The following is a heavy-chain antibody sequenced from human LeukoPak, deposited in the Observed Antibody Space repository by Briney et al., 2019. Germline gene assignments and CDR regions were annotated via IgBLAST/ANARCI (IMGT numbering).Heavy chain of an antibody. CDR3: ARSHYYDNSGYPSPSFDY. CDR1: GGTFSSYA. Sequence: SVKVSCKASGGTFSSYAISWVRQAPGQGLEWMGGIIPIFGTANYAQKFQGRATITADESTSTAYMELSSLRSEDTAVYYCARSHYYDNSGYPSPSFDYWGQGTLVTVSS. D-gene: IGHD3-22*01. J-gene: IGHJ4*02. V-gene: IGHV1-69*13. CDR2: IIPIFGTA.